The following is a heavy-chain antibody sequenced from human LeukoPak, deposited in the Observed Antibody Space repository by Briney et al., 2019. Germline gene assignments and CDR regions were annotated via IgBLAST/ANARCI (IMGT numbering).Heavy chain of an antibody. CDR2: INHSGST. CDR3: ARGPGNSGYDY. V-gene: IGHV4-34*01. D-gene: IGHD5-12*01. J-gene: IGHJ4*02. Sequence: PSETLSLTCAVYGGSFSGYYWSWIRQPPGKGLEWIGEINHSGSTNYNPSLKSRVTISVDTSKNQFSLKLSSVTAADTAVYYCARGPGNSGYDYWGQGTLVTVSS. CDR1: GGSFSGYY.